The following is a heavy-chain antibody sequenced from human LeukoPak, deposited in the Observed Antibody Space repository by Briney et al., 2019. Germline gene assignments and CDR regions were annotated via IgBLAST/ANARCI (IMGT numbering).Heavy chain of an antibody. D-gene: IGHD6-13*01. CDR1: GGSFSGXY. Sequence: SETLSLTCAVYGGSFSGXYWSWIRQPPGKGLEWIGXXXHSGSTNYNPSLKSRVTISVNTSRNQISLKLSSVTAADTAVYYCARGSGSSWYRRSYNWFDPWGQGTLVTVSS. CDR3: ARGSGSSWYRRSYNWFDP. J-gene: IGHJ5*02. V-gene: IGHV4-34*01. CDR2: XXHSGST.